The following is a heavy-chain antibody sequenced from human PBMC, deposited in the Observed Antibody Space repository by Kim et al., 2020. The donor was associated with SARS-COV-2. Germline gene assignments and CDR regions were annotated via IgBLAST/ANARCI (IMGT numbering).Heavy chain of an antibody. CDR2: INHSGST. J-gene: IGHJ3*02. V-gene: IGHV4-34*01. CDR1: GGSFSGYY. Sequence: SETLSLTCAVYGGSFSGYYWSWIRQPPGKGLEWIEEINHSGSTNYNPSLKSRVTISVDTSKNQFSLKLSSVTAADTAVYYCARGGHTTDYGDYRVIAFDIWGQGTMVTVSS. CDR3: ARGGHTTDYGDYRVIAFDI. D-gene: IGHD4-17*01.